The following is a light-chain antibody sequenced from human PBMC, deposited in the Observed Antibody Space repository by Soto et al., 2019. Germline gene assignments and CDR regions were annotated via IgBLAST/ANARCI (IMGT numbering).Light chain of an antibody. CDR1: SSNIGAEYD. V-gene: IGLV1-40*01. CDR2: GDN. Sequence: CAGSSSNIGAEYDVHWYQQLPGTAPKRLIYGDNNRPSGVPDRFSGSKSGTSASLAITGLQPEDEADYYCQSYDSSLTTFVFGTGTKVTVL. CDR3: QSYDSSLTTFV. J-gene: IGLJ1*01.